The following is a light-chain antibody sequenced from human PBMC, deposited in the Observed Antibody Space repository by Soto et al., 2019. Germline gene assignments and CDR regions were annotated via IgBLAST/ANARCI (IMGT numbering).Light chain of an antibody. CDR3: QQRSDWRLT. CDR2: DAS. CDR1: QSVSFY. V-gene: IGKV3-11*01. J-gene: IGKJ4*01. Sequence: EIGFTQSPSTLSLSPGERATLSCRASQSVSFYLAWYQQKPGQAPRLLIYDASNRATGIPARFSGSGSGTDFTLTINSLEPDDFAVYYCQQRSDWRLTFGGGTKVDIK.